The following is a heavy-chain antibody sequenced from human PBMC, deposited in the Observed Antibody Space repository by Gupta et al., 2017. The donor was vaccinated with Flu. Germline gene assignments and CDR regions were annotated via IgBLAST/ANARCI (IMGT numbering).Heavy chain of an antibody. J-gene: IGHJ1*01. CDR3: ATSRGWLYQYFHH. D-gene: IGHD3-16*02. CDR2: CDPEKGEI. CDR1: GYTLTELS. V-gene: IGHV1-24*01. Sequence: QVQLVQSGAEVKKPGASVKVSCKVSGYTLTELSIHWVRQAPGKGLEWMGGCDPEKGEIIYAQKFKGRVTRTEDTSTDTAYMELSSLRSEDTAGDDGATSRGWLYQYFHHWGQGTRGTVSS.